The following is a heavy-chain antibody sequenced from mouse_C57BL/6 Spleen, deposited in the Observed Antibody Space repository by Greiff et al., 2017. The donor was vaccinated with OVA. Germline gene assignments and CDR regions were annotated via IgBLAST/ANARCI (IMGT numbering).Heavy chain of an antibody. V-gene: IGHV10-1*01. Sequence: EVQLVASGGGFVQPKGSLKLSCAASGFSFNTYSMNWVRQAPGTGFEWVARISSKSNNYATYYADSVKDRFTISGDDSESMLYLQMNNLKTEDTAMYYCVSAYDGLAWFAYWGQGTLVTVAA. J-gene: IGHJ3*01. CDR3: VSAYDGLAWFAY. CDR2: ISSKSNNYAT. D-gene: IGHD2-3*01. CDR1: GFSFNTYS.